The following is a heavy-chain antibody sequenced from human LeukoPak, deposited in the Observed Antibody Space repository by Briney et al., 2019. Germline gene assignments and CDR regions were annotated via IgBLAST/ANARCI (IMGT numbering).Heavy chain of an antibody. CDR2: ITGNSNYI. V-gene: IGHV3-21*01. CDR1: GFTLSIYS. CDR3: ARDRVSGYGSIDC. Sequence: GGSLRLSCAASGFTLSIYSINWVRQAPGKGLEWVSFITGNSNYIYYADSVKGRVTISRDNAKNSLYLQMNSLRVEDTAVYYCARDRVSGYGSIDCWSQGTLVTVSS. D-gene: IGHD4-23*01. J-gene: IGHJ4*01.